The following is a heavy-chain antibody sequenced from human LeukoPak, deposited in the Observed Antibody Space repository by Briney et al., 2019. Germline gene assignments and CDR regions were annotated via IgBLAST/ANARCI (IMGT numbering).Heavy chain of an antibody. J-gene: IGHJ2*01. Sequence: SETLSLTCTVSGGSISSYYWSWIRQPAGKGLEWIGRIYTSGSTNYNPSLKSRVTMSVDRSKNQFSLKLSSVTAADTAVYYCAGWSVTVYWYFDLWGRGTLVTVSS. CDR3: AGWSVTVYWYFDL. CDR1: GGSISSYY. D-gene: IGHD1-14*01. CDR2: IYTSGST. V-gene: IGHV4-4*07.